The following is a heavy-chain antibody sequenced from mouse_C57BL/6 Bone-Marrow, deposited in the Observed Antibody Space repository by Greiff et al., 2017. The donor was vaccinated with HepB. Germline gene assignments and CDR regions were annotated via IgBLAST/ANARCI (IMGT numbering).Heavy chain of an antibody. V-gene: IGHV14-4*01. CDR3: TPLWLRFDY. CDR2: IDPENGDT. J-gene: IGHJ2*01. D-gene: IGHD2-2*01. CDR1: GFNIKDDY. Sequence: EVHLVESGAELVRPGASVKLSCTASGFNIKDDYMHWVKQSPEQGLEWIGWIDPENGDTEYAPKFQGKATIPADTSSNTAYLQLSSLTSEDTAVYYCTPLWLRFDYWGPGTTLTVSS.